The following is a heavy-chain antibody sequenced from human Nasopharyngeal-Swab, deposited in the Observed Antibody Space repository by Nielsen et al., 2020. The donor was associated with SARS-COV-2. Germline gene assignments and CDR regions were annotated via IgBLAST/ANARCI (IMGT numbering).Heavy chain of an antibody. D-gene: IGHD6-19*01. V-gene: IGHV1-24*01. Sequence: ASVKVSCKASGCTFTSYDINWVRQATGKGLEWMGGFDPEDGETIYAQKFQGRVTMTEDTSTDTAYMELSSLRSEDTAVYYCATAPPVAGIGYWFDPWGQGTLVTVSS. CDR1: GCTFTSYD. CDR2: FDPEDGET. J-gene: IGHJ5*02. CDR3: ATAPPVAGIGYWFDP.